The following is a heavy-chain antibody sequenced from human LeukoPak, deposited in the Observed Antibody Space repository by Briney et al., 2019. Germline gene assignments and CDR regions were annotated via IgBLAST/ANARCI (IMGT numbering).Heavy chain of an antibody. Sequence: SETLSLTRTVSGGFINSYYWSWIRQPAGKGLEWIGRVYTSGITNYNPSLKSRITMSVDTSKNQFSLKLTSVTAADTAVYYCARHNGFDRGYYYYMDVWDKGTTVTVSS. CDR3: ARHNGFDRGYYYYMDV. CDR1: GGFINSYY. J-gene: IGHJ6*03. D-gene: IGHD3-9*01. CDR2: VYTSGIT. V-gene: IGHV4-4*07.